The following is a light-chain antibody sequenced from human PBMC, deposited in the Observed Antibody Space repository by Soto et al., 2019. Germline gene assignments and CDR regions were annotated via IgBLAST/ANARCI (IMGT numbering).Light chain of an antibody. CDR1: QDITNF. J-gene: IGKJ1*01. V-gene: IGKV1-33*01. CDR2: VAS. Sequence: DIQLTQSPSSLSASVGDRVTITCQASQDITNFLNWYQQKPGKAPKLLIYVASNLETGVPSRFSGSGSVTDFSFTISSLQPEDIATYYCQQYDVLPWTFGQGTTVEVK. CDR3: QQYDVLPWT.